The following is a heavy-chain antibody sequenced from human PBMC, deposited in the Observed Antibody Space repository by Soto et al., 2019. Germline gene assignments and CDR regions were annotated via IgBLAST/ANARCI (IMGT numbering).Heavy chain of an antibody. Sequence: QPGGSLRLSCAASGFTFDDYAMHWVRQAPGKGLEWVSGISWNSGSIGYADSVKGRFTISRDNAKNSLYLQMNSLRAEDTALYYCAKDSRFLEWLLYNANWYFDLWGRGTLVTVSS. CDR2: ISWNSGSI. CDR3: AKDSRFLEWLLYNANWYFDL. V-gene: IGHV3-9*01. CDR1: GFTFDDYA. D-gene: IGHD3-3*01. J-gene: IGHJ2*01.